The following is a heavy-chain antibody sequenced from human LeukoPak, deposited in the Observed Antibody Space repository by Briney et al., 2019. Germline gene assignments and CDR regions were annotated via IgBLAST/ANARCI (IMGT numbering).Heavy chain of an antibody. D-gene: IGHD3-22*01. CDR2: IIPIFGTA. CDR1: GGTFSIYA. Sequence: GASVKVSCKASGGTFSIYAISWVRQAPGQGLEWMGGIIPIFGTANYAQKFQGRVTIAADESTSTAYMELSSLRSEDTAVYYCARDWDYYDSSGHDAFDIWGQGTMVTASS. CDR3: ARDWDYYDSSGHDAFDI. V-gene: IGHV1-69*01. J-gene: IGHJ3*02.